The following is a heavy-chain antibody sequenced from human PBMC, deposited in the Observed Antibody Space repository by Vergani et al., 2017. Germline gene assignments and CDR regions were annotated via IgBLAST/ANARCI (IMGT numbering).Heavy chain of an antibody. CDR1: GFTFSDHY. CDR3: EWTEVIYGMLTGYYVGSPGY. CDR2: ISSSGSTI. V-gene: IGHV3-11*04. D-gene: IGHD3-9*01. Sequence: QVQLVESGGGLVKPGGSLRLSCAASGFTFSDHYMSWIRQAPGKGLEWVSYISSSGSTIYYADSVKGRFTISRDNAKNTLYLQMNSLRAEDTAVYYCEWTEVIYGMLTGYYVGSPGYWGQGTLVTVSS. J-gene: IGHJ4*02.